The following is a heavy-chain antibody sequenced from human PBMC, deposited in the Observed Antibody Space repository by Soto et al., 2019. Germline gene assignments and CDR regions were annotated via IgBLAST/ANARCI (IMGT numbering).Heavy chain of an antibody. J-gene: IGHJ6*02. D-gene: IGHD2-8*01. Sequence: ASVKVSCKASGYTFTRYGISWVRQAPGQGLEWMGWISGYNGDTNYAQKYQDKVSMKIVTSTGTAYMELRSLTSDDTAIYYCAKNGQPPYYYYGLDVWGQGTKVTVSS. V-gene: IGHV1-18*01. CDR1: GYTFTRYG. CDR2: ISGYNGDT. CDR3: AKNGQPPYYYYGLDV.